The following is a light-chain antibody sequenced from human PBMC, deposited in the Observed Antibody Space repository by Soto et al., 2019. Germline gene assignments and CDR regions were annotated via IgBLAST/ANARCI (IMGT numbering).Light chain of an antibody. Sequence: EIVLTQSPATLSLSPGERATLSCRVSQSVSSYLAWYQQKPGQAPRLLIYDASNRATGIPARFSGSGSGTDFTLTISSLEPEDFAVYYCQQRSNWRGTFGGGTKVEIK. J-gene: IGKJ4*01. CDR3: QQRSNWRGT. CDR1: QSVSSY. V-gene: IGKV3-11*01. CDR2: DAS.